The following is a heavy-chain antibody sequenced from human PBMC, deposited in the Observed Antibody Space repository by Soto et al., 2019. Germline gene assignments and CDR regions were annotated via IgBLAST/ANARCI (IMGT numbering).Heavy chain of an antibody. J-gene: IGHJ4*02. CDR3: ARRDIAAAGMMLDY. V-gene: IGHV4-34*01. Sequence: SETLSLTCAVYGGSFSGYYWSWIRQPPGKGLEWIGEINHSGSTNYNPSLKSRVTISVDTSKNQFSLKLSSVTAADTAVYYCARRDIAAAGMMLDYWGQGTLVTVSS. D-gene: IGHD6-13*01. CDR2: INHSGST. CDR1: GGSFSGYY.